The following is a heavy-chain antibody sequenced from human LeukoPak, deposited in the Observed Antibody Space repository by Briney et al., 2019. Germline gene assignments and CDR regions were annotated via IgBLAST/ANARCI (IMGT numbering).Heavy chain of an antibody. V-gene: IGHV3-73*01. CDR3: TRGSHGADAFDI. Sequence: LAGGSLRLSCAASGFTFSNAWMSWVRQAPGKGLEWVGRIRSKANSYATAYAASVKGRFTISRDDSKNTAYLQMNSLKAEDTAVYYCTRGSHGADAFDIWGQGTMVTVSS. CDR1: GFTFSNAW. J-gene: IGHJ3*02. D-gene: IGHD1-26*01. CDR2: IRSKANSYAT.